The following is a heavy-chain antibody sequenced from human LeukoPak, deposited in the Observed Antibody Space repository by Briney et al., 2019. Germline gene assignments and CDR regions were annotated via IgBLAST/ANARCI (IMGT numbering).Heavy chain of an antibody. J-gene: IGHJ4*02. D-gene: IGHD6-13*01. CDR1: GGSFSGYY. CDR2: IYYSGST. Sequence: SETLSLTCAVYGGSFSGYYWSWIRQPPGKGLEWIGYIYYSGSTNYNPSLKSRVTISVDTSKNQFSLKLSSVTAADTGVYYCARQGSSSSWRYYFDYWGQGTLVTVSS. V-gene: IGHV4-59*08. CDR3: ARQGSSSSWRYYFDY.